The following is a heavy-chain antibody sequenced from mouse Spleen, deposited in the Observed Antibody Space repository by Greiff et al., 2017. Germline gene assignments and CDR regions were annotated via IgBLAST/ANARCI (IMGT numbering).Heavy chain of an antibody. V-gene: IGHV1-85*01. D-gene: IGHD1-1*01. CDR2: IYPRDGST. Sequence: VQRVESGPELVKPGASVKLSCKASGYTFTSYDINWVKQRPGQGLEWIGWIYPRDGSTKYNEKFKGKATLTVDTSSSTAYMELHSLTSEDSAVYFCARLLRSPPYWYFDVWGAGTTVTVSS. CDR3: ARLLRSPPYWYFDV. J-gene: IGHJ1*01. CDR1: GYTFTSYD.